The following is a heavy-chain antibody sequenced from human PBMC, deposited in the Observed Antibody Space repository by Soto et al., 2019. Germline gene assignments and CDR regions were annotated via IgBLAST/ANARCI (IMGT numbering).Heavy chain of an antibody. J-gene: IGHJ5*02. CDR2: IYPGDSDT. V-gene: IGHV5-51*01. CDR1: GYSFTSYW. D-gene: IGHD1-26*01. Sequence: GESLKISCKGSGYSFTSYWIGWVRQMPGKGMEWMGIIYPGDSDTRYSPSFQGQVTISADKSISTAYLQWSSLKASDTAMHYWAIRQIVGGHNWFNPWGQRTLVTFSS. CDR3: AIRQIVGGHNWFNP.